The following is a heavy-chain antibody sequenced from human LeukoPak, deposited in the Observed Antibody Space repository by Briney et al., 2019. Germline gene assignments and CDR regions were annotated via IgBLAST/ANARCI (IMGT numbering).Heavy chain of an antibody. D-gene: IGHD2-8*01. Sequence: ASETLSLTCAVYGGSFSGYYWSWIRQPPGKGLEWIGEINHIGSTNYNPSLKSRVTISVDTSKNQFSLKLNSVTAADTAVYYCARDLGYCTNGVCYMYNWFDPWGQGTLVTVSS. CDR2: INHIGST. J-gene: IGHJ5*02. CDR1: GGSFSGYY. CDR3: ARDLGYCTNGVCYMYNWFDP. V-gene: IGHV4-34*01.